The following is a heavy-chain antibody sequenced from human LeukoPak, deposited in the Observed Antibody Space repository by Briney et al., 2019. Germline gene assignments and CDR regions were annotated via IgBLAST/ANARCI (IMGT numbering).Heavy chain of an antibody. J-gene: IGHJ4*02. V-gene: IGHV3-23*01. Sequence: GGSLRLSCAASGFTFSDYVMIWVRQAPGKGLEWVSGITASGDRTYYADSVQGRFTMSRDNSKNTVYLQMNSLRVDDTTVYYCARRDIVVIVSASDYWGQGTLVTVSS. CDR3: ARRDIVVIVSASDY. D-gene: IGHD2-15*01. CDR1: GFTFSDYV. CDR2: ITASGDRT.